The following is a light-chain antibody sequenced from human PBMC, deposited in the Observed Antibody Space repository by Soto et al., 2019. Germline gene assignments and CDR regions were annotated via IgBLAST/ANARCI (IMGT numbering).Light chain of an antibody. CDR1: QTISTF. Sequence: DIQMTQSPSSLSASVGDRVIITCRASQTISTFLNWYQQKPGEAPRVLIYDASTLQTGVPSRFSGSGYGTDFTLTISSLXPEDFASYYCQQSYNTLTWTFGQGTKVDI. CDR3: QQSYNTLTWT. J-gene: IGKJ1*01. CDR2: DAS. V-gene: IGKV1-39*01.